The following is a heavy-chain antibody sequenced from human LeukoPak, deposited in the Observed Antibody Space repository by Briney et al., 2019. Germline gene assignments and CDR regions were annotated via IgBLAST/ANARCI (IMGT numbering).Heavy chain of an antibody. CDR1: GFTFSSYS. V-gene: IGHV3-48*04. J-gene: IGHJ4*02. CDR3: ASLDRGYYYSFDY. Sequence: GGSLRLSCAASGFTFSSYSMNWVRQAPGKGLEWISYISSSGSTIYYADSVKGRFTISRDNAKNSLYLQMSSLRADDTAVYYCASLDRGYYYSFDYWGQGTLVTVSS. D-gene: IGHD2/OR15-2a*01. CDR2: ISSSGSTI.